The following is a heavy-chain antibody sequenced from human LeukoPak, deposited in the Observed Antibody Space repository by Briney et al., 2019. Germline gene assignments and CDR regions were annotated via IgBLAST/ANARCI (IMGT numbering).Heavy chain of an antibody. CDR3: ATVGASYYDILTDY. D-gene: IGHD3-9*01. J-gene: IGHJ4*02. CDR2: FDPEDGET. V-gene: IGHV1-24*01. CDR1: GYTFTGYY. Sequence: ASVRVSCKASGYTFTGYYMHWVRQAPGKGLEWTGGFDPEDGETIYAQKFQGRVTMTEDTSTDTAYMELSSLRSEDTAVYYCATVGASYYDILTDYWGQGTLVTVSS.